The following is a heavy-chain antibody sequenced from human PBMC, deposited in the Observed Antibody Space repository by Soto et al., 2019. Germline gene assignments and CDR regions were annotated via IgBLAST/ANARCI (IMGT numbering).Heavy chain of an antibody. Sequence: QVQLVQSGAEVKKPGSSVKVSCKASGGTFSSYPISWVRQAPGQGLEWMGGIIPIFGTANYAQKFQGRVTXPAAESPSTAXXEXSXXRSEDTAVYYCARRGAPLPIAAERKAYYYYYGMDVWGQGTTVTVSS. V-gene: IGHV1-69*12. CDR3: ARRGAPLPIAAERKAYYYYYGMDV. J-gene: IGHJ6*02. D-gene: IGHD6-13*01. CDR2: IIPIFGTA. CDR1: GGTFSSYP.